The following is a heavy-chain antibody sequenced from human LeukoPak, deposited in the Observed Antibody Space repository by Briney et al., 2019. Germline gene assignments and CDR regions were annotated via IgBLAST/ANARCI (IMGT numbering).Heavy chain of an antibody. D-gene: IGHD6-19*01. V-gene: IGHV1-24*01. Sequence: ASMKVSCKASGYTFTGYFMHWVREAPGEGLEWMGGFDSENNKMVYSQKFQGRVTMTEDTSADTAYMELTSLRSEDTAVYFCATDRVYRSSGRSWGFFDYWGQGTLVIVSS. CDR1: GYTFTGYF. CDR3: ATDRVYRSSGRSWGFFDY. CDR2: FDSENNKM. J-gene: IGHJ4*02.